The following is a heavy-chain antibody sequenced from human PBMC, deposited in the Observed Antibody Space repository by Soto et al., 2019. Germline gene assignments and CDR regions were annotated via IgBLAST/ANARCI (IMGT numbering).Heavy chain of an antibody. J-gene: IGHJ6*02. CDR1: GVIFRTYA. CDR2: ISYDGTRR. D-gene: IGHD4-17*01. Sequence: GGSLRLSCAVSGVIFRTYAFRWVRQAPGRGLDWVSVISYDGTRRSYADSVRGRFTISRDNSKNTLYLQMNSLRTEDTAIYYCARDRYGDSFYGLDAWGQGTTVTVSS. CDR3: ARDRYGDSFYGLDA. V-gene: IGHV3-30-3*01.